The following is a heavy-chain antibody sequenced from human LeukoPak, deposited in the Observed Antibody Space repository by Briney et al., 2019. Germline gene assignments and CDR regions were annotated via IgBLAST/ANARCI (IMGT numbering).Heavy chain of an antibody. V-gene: IGHV1-24*01. D-gene: IGHD5-18*01. CDR1: GYTLTELS. CDR2: FDPEDGET. J-gene: IGHJ3*02. CDR3: ATGGYSYGPTDAFDI. Sequence: GASVKVSCKVSGYTLTELSMHWVRQAPGKGLEWMGGFDPEDGETIHAQKFQGRVTMTEDTSTDTAYMELSSLRSEDTAVYYCATGGYSYGPTDAFDIWGQGTMVTVSS.